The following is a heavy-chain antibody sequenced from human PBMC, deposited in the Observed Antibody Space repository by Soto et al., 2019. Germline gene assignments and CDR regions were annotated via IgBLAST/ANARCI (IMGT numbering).Heavy chain of an antibody. CDR2: ISGSGGST. D-gene: IGHD3-22*01. CDR1: GFTFSSYA. V-gene: IGHV3-23*01. J-gene: IGHJ4*02. Sequence: GGSLRLSCAASGFTFSSYAMSWVRQAPGKGLEWVSAISGSGGSTYYADSVKGRFTISRDNSKNTLYLQMNSLRDEDTAVYYCAKDHDYYDSSGYYPFWGQGTLVTVSS. CDR3: AKDHDYYDSSGYYPF.